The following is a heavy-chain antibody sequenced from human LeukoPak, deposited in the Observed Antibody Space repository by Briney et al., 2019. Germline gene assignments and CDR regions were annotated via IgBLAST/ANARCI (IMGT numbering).Heavy chain of an antibody. CDR1: GGSISLYY. J-gene: IGHJ4*02. D-gene: IGHD6-13*01. CDR3: ARALHSRAAAGIDY. Sequence: PSETLSLTCTVSGGSISLYYWSWIRQPPGKGLEWIGYIYYTGSTNYNPSLKSRVTISVDTSKNQISLKLSSVTAADTAVYYCARALHSRAAAGIDYWGQGTLVTVSS. CDR2: IYYTGST. V-gene: IGHV4-59*01.